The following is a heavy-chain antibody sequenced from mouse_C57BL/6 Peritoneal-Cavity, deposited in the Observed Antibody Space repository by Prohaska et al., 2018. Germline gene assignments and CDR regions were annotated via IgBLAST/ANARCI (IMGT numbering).Heavy chain of an antibody. Sequence: EVKLEESGGGLVQPGGSMKLSCVASGFTFSNYWMNWVRQSPEKGLEWVAQIRLKSDNYATHYAESVKGRFTISRDDSKSSFYLQMNNLRAEDTGIYYCTRFAYWGQGTLVTVSA. V-gene: IGHV6-3*01. CDR3: TRFAY. CDR2: IRLKSDNYAT. J-gene: IGHJ3*01. CDR1: GFTFSNYW.